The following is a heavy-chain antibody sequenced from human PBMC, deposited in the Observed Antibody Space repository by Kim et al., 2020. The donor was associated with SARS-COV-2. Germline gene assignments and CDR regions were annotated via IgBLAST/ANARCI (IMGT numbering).Heavy chain of an antibody. D-gene: IGHD6-19*01. CDR3: ARMAEYSSGWYYIDH. CDR1: GFSFSTYG. CDR2: IWHDGSNK. Sequence: GGSLRLSCSASGFSFSTYGMHWVRQAPGKGLEWVAAIWHDGSNKYYEESAKGRFTISRDNSKNTVYMEMNSLRAEDTGVYYCARMAEYSSGWYYIDHWGQGTLVTVSS. V-gene: IGHV3-33*01. J-gene: IGHJ4*02.